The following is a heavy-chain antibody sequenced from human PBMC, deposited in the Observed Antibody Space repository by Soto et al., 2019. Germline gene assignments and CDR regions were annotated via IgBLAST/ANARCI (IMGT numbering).Heavy chain of an antibody. CDR2: ISGSGGST. CDR3: AKAVYDSSGYYYEFYYYGMDV. CDR1: GFTFSSYA. V-gene: IGHV3-23*01. D-gene: IGHD3-22*01. J-gene: IGHJ6*02. Sequence: GGSLRLSCAASGFTFSSYAMSWVRQAPGKGLEWVSAISGSGGSTYYADSVKGRFTISRDNSKNTLYLQMNSLRAEDTAVYYCAKAVYDSSGYYYEFYYYGMDVWGQGTTVTVSS.